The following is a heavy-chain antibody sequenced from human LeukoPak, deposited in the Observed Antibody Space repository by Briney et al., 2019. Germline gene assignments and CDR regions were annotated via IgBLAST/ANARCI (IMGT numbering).Heavy chain of an antibody. J-gene: IGHJ4*02. CDR3: ARDPGHNGWYGDN. CDR2: IWYDGSNK. V-gene: IGHV3-33*08. CDR1: GLSFSSYW. D-gene: IGHD6-19*01. Sequence: GGSLRLSCAASGLSFSSYWMSWVRQAPGKGLEWVSIIWYDGSNKYYADSVKGRFTISKDNSKNTLYLQMNSLRAEDTAIYYCARDPGHNGWYGDNWGQGTLVTVSS.